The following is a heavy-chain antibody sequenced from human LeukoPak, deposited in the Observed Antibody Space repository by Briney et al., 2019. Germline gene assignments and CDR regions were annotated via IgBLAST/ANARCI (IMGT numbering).Heavy chain of an antibody. CDR3: ASKFIEVGSRVY. J-gene: IGHJ4*02. Sequence: GGTLRLSCAASGFTFSSYGMSWVRQAPGKGLEWVSAISGSGGSTYYADSVKGRFTISRDNSKNTLYLQMNSLRAEDTAVYYCASKFIEVGSRVYWGQGTLVTVSS. V-gene: IGHV3-23*01. CDR2: ISGSGGST. CDR1: GFTFSSYG. D-gene: IGHD2-15*01.